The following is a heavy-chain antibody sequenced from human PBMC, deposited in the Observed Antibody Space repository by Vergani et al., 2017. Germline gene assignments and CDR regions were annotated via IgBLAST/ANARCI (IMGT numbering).Heavy chain of an antibody. CDR3: AWSIDMAYTYGDYHYCYGMDV. Sequence: QVQLVQSGAEVKKPGSSVKVSCKASGGTFSSYAMSWVRQAPGQGLEWMGRIIPIFGTAKYAQKFQGRVTITADESTSTAYMELSSLRSEDTAVYYCAWSIDMAYTYGDYHYCYGMDVWGQGTTVTVSS. V-gene: IGHV1-69*13. J-gene: IGHJ6*02. CDR2: IIPIFGTA. CDR1: GGTFSSYA. D-gene: IGHD5-18*01.